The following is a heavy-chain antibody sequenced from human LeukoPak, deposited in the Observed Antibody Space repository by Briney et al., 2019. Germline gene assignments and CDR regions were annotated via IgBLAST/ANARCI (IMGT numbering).Heavy chain of an antibody. D-gene: IGHD3-22*01. Sequence: SETLSLTCTVSGGSISSYYWSWIRQPAGKGLEWIGRIYTSGSTSYNPSLKSRVTMSVDTSKNQFSLKLSSVTAADTAVYYCARDYYDTSGEGMDVWGQGTTVTVSS. J-gene: IGHJ6*02. CDR1: GGSISSYY. CDR3: ARDYYDTSGEGMDV. CDR2: IYTSGST. V-gene: IGHV4-4*07.